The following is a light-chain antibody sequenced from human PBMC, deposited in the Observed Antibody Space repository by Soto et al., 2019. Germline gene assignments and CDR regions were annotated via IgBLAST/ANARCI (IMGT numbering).Light chain of an antibody. Sequence: QSALTQPASVSGSPGQSITISCTGTSSDVGGYNYVSWYQQHPGKAPKLMIYDVSNRPSGVSNRFSGSKSGNTASLTISGLQAEDEADYDCSSYTSSSTPRYVVFGGGTKVTVL. CDR1: SSDVGGYNY. V-gene: IGLV2-14*01. J-gene: IGLJ2*01. CDR2: DVS. CDR3: SSYTSSSTPRYVV.